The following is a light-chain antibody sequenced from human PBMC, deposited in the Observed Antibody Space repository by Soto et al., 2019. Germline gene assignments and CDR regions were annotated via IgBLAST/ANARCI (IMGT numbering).Light chain of an antibody. CDR1: QSISTY. V-gene: IGKV1-39*01. Sequence: DIQMTQSPSSLSASVGDRVTITCRASQSISTYLNWYQQKAGLAPKLLIYASSTLQSGVPARFSGRGSGTDFTLTIRSLQPEDFAHYYCKQTYSNLWTFGQGTKVDIK. CDR3: KQTYSNLWT. CDR2: ASS. J-gene: IGKJ1*01.